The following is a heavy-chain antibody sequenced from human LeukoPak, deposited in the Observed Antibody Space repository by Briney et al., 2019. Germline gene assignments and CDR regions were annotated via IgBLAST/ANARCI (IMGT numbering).Heavy chain of an antibody. Sequence: GGSLRLSCAASGFSVSNNYMSWARQAPRTGLEWVSVIYSGGGTDYADSVKGRFTISRDNSKNTLYLQMNSLRAEDTAAYYCAREPYSSSWSNWFDPWGQGTLVTVSS. J-gene: IGHJ5*02. CDR3: AREPYSSSWSNWFDP. CDR2: IYSGGGT. D-gene: IGHD6-13*01. V-gene: IGHV3-66*01. CDR1: GFSVSNNY.